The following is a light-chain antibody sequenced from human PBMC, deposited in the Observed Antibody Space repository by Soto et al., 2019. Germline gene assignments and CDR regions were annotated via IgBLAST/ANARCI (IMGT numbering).Light chain of an antibody. CDR2: GAS. V-gene: IGKV3-20*01. CDR3: QQYGSSPR. J-gene: IGKJ1*01. CDR1: QSVTSNY. Sequence: EIVLTQTPGTLSLSPGERATLSCRASQSVTSNYLAWYQQKPGQAPRLLIYGASSRATGIPDRFSGSGSGTDFTLSISRLEPEDCAVYYCQQYGSSPRFGQGTKVDI.